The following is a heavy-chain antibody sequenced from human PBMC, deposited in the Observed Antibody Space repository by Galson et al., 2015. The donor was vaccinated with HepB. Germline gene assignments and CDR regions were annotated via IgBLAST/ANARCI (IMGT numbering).Heavy chain of an antibody. D-gene: IGHD6-13*01. J-gene: IGHJ2*01. CDR3: ARIPQQQPADWYFDL. V-gene: IGHV4-39*02. Sequence: TLSLTCTVSGDSIARNYYYWAWIRQPPGKGLEWIGSVNYRGSIYYRPSLKSRVTISVDTSKNVFSLKLNSVTAADAALYFCARIPQQQPADWYFDLWGRGTLVTVSS. CDR1: GDSIARNYYY. CDR2: VNYRGSI.